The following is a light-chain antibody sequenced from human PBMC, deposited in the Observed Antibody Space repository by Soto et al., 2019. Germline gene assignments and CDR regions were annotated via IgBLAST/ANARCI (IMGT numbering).Light chain of an antibody. CDR2: HAS. CDR1: QSISNY. V-gene: IGKV1-33*01. CDR3: QQYDDLPIT. J-gene: IGKJ5*01. Sequence: VEMTQSTSSLSASVGDRVTITCRASQSISNYLNWYQQKPGKAPKLLIYHASTLVSGVPSRFSGRGSGTDFTFTISSLQPEDVATYYCQQYDDLPITFGQGRRLEV.